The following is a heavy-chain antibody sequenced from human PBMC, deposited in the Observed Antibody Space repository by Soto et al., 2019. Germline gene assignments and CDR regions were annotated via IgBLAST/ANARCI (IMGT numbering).Heavy chain of an antibody. CDR2: ISGRGTGT. V-gene: IGHV3-23*01. J-gene: IGHJ4*01. CDR1: GFTFSNYT. CDR3: AKVLVRPYYFDY. Sequence: EVQLLDSGGGLVQPGGSLRLSCADSGFTFSNYTMNWVRQAPGKGLEWVSAISGRGTGTDYADSVKGRFTISRDNSKNTLYLQMNSLRAEDTAVYYGAKVLVRPYYFDYWGHGTL. D-gene: IGHD2-21*01.